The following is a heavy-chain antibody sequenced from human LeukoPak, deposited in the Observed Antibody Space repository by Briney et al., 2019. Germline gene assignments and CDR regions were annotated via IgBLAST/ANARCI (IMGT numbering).Heavy chain of an antibody. CDR2: FDPEDGET. J-gene: IGHJ4*02. CDR1: GYTLTELS. CDR3: ATLGELSFDVDY. D-gene: IGHD3-16*02. Sequence: GASVKVSCKVSGYTLTELSMHWVRQAPGKGLEWMGGFDPEDGETIYAQKFQGRVTMTEDTSTDTAYMELSSLRSEDTAVYYCATLGELSFDVDYWGQGTLVTVFS. V-gene: IGHV1-24*01.